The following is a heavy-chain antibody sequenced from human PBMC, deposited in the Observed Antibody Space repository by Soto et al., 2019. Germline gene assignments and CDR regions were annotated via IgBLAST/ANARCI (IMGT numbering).Heavy chain of an antibody. CDR2: IYYSGST. V-gene: IGHV4-39*01. J-gene: IGHJ5*02. CDR1: GGSISSSSYY. CDR3: ARYYSGSYFNWFDP. D-gene: IGHD1-26*01. Sequence: SETLSLTCTVSGGSISSSSYYWGWIRQPPGKGLEWIGSIYYSGSTYYNPSLKSRVTIAVDTSKNQFSLKLSPVTAADTAVYYCARYYSGSYFNWFDPWGQGTLVTVSS.